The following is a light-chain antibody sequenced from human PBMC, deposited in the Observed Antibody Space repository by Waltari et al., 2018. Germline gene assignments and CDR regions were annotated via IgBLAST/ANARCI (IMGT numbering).Light chain of an antibody. V-gene: IGLV7-46*01. Sequence: QAVVTQEPSLTVSPGGTVTLTCDSNTEAVTSGHYSYWFQRRPGQAPRTLIYDTVNKHSRTPARFSGSLLGGKAALTLSGAQPEDEADYYCSLSYSGVRVFGGGTKLTVL. CDR2: DTV. CDR1: TEAVTSGHY. CDR3: SLSYSGVRV. J-gene: IGLJ2*01.